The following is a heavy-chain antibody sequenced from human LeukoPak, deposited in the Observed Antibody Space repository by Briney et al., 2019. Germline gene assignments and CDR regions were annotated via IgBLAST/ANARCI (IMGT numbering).Heavy chain of an antibody. CDR3: ARAGWYTLDN. CDR1: GASISSSNW. V-gene: IGHV4-4*02. CDR2: IYHSGST. D-gene: IGHD2-15*01. J-gene: IGHJ4*02. Sequence: SGTLSLTCAVSGASISSSNWLSWVRQPPGKGLGWIGEIYHSGSTNYNPSLKSRVTISVDNSKNQFSLKMSSMTAADTAVYYCARAGWYTLDNWGQGTLVTVSS.